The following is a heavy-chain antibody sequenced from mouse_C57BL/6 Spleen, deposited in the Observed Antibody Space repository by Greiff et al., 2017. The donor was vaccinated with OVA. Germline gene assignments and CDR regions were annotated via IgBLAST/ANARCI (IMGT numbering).Heavy chain of an antibody. Sequence: QVQLQQSGPGLVAPSQSLSITCTVSGFSLTSYGVDWVRQSPGKGLEWLGVIWGVGSTNYNSALKSRLSISKDNSKSQVFLKMNSLQTDDTAMYYCASTIEGAMDYWGQGTSVTVSS. CDR1: GFSLTSYG. CDR2: IWGVGST. V-gene: IGHV2-6*01. J-gene: IGHJ4*01. CDR3: ASTIEGAMDY.